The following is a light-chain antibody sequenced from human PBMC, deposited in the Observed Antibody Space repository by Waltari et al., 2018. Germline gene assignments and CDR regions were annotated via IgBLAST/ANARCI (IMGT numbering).Light chain of an antibody. CDR3: MIFHGNAWV. CDR2: YKSDSDK. J-gene: IGLJ2*01. V-gene: IGLV5-45*01. Sequence: QAVLTQPPSLSASPGASASPTCTLRSAINVVAYRISWYQPTPGSPPQYLLRYKSDSDKGLGSGVPSRFSGSKDASANAGILLISGLQSDDEADYYCMIFHGNAWVFGGGTKLTVL. CDR1: SAINVVAYR.